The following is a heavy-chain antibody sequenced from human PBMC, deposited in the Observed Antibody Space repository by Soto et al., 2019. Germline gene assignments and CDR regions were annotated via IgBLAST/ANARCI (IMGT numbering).Heavy chain of an antibody. Sequence: QVHLQQWGAGLLKPSETLSLTCAVYGGSVNGYYWNWIRQPPGKGLEWIGEINHTGGTNYNPSLKSRVTISVATSKNQFSLRLSSVTAADTAIYYCATRITDFGLLIPPLEPWGQGTQVTVSS. CDR1: GGSVNGYY. D-gene: IGHD3-3*01. CDR3: ATRITDFGLLIPPLEP. CDR2: INHTGGT. V-gene: IGHV4-34*02. J-gene: IGHJ5*02.